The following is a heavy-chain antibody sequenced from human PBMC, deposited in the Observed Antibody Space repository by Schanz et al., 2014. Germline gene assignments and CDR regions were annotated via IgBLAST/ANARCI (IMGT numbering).Heavy chain of an antibody. D-gene: IGHD3-3*01. V-gene: IGHV3-48*01. CDR1: GFTFSSYA. CDR2: ISTTGSTI. CDR3: VRDSFFAFDY. Sequence: PGGSLRLSCAASGFTFSSYAMSWVRQAPGKGLEWVSYISTTGSTIYYADSVKGRFTMSRDNAKNSVFLQMNSLRAEDTAVYYCVRDSFFAFDYWGQGTLXTVSS. J-gene: IGHJ4*02.